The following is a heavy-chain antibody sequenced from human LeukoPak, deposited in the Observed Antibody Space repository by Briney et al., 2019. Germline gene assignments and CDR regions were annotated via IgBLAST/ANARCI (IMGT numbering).Heavy chain of an antibody. CDR3: ARGGNYYPDY. V-gene: IGHV3-7*03. Sequence: GGTLRLSCVASGFTFSYYWMTRVRQVPGKGLEWVANIKEDGTEKYYVDSVKGRFTISRDNAKISLSLQMNNLRAEDTAVYFCARGGNYYPDYWGQGTLVTVSS. J-gene: IGHJ4*02. CDR1: GFTFSYYW. CDR2: IKEDGTEK. D-gene: IGHD3-3*01.